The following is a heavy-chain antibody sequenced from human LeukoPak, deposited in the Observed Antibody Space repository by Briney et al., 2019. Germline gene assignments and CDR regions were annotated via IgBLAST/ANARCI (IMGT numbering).Heavy chain of an antibody. Sequence: ASVKVSCKASGYTFTSYDLNWVRQATGQGLEWMGWMNPNSGNTGYAQKFQGRVTMTRNTSISTAYMELSSLRSEDTAVYYCASDPRGSTNYFDYWGQGTLVTVSS. CDR2: MNPNSGNT. CDR1: GYTFTSYD. J-gene: IGHJ4*02. CDR3: ASDPRGSTNYFDY. D-gene: IGHD3-10*01. V-gene: IGHV1-8*01.